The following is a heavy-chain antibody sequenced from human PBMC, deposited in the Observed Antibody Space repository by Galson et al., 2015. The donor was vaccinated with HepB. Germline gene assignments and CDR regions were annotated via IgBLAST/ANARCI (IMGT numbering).Heavy chain of an antibody. J-gene: IGHJ4*02. CDR1: GYTFTSYD. Sequence: SVKVSCKASGYTFTSYDINWVRQATGQGLEWMGWMNPNSGNTGYAQQFQGRVTMTRNTSISTAYMELSSLRSEDTAVYYCARSPGSGDYVFDYWGQGTLVTVSS. CDR2: MNPNSGNT. V-gene: IGHV1-8*01. CDR3: ARSPGSGDYVFDY. D-gene: IGHD4-17*01.